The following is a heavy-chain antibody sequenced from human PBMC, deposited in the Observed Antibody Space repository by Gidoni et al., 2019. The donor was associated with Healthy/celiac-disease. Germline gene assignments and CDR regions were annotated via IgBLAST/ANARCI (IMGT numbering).Heavy chain of an antibody. D-gene: IGHD3-22*01. Sequence: EVQLLESGGGLVQPGGSLRLSCAASGSTFSSYAMSWVRQAPGKGLEWVSAISGSGGSTYYADSVKGRFTISRDNSKNTLYLQMNSLRAEDTAVYYCAKDGGYLYYYDSSGYNYWGQGTLVTVSS. V-gene: IGHV3-23*01. CDR2: ISGSGGST. CDR1: GSTFSSYA. CDR3: AKDGGYLYYYDSSGYNY. J-gene: IGHJ4*02.